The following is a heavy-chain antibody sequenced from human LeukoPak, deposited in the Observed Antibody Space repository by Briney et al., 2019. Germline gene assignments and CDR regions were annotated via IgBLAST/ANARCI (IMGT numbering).Heavy chain of an antibody. V-gene: IGHV3-53*01. CDR1: GFIVSSNY. Sequence: TGGSLRLSCAASGFIVSSNYMSWVRQAPGKGLEWVSVIYSGGSTYYADSVKGRFTISRDNSKHTLYLQMNSLRAEDTAVYYCARDSGSYYFDYWGQGTLVTVSS. J-gene: IGHJ4*02. CDR2: IYSGGST. D-gene: IGHD1-26*01. CDR3: ARDSGSYYFDY.